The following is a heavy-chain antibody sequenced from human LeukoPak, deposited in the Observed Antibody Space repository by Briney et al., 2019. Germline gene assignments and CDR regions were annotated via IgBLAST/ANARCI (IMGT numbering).Heavy chain of an antibody. V-gene: IGHV3-43*02. D-gene: IGHD3-9*01. J-gene: IGHJ6*03. Sequence: GGSLRLSCAASGFIFDDYAVHWVRQAPGKGLEWVSLLSGDGSGTYYADSVKGRFTISRDNSKNSLYLQMDSLTTEDTALYFCAKEGRRSDWSTYYYYMDVWGKGTTVTVSS. CDR3: AKEGRRSDWSTYYYYMDV. CDR2: LSGDGSGT. CDR1: GFIFDDYA.